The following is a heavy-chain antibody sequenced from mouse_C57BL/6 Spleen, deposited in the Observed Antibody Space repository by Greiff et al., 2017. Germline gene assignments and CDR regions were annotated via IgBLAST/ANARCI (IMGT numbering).Heavy chain of an antibody. CDR3: ARLRRMDY. V-gene: IGHV5-17*01. CDR2: ISSGSSII. J-gene: IGHJ4*01. Sequence: DVKLVESGGGLVKPGGSLKLSCAASGFTFSDYGMHWVRQAPEKGLEWVAYISSGSSIIYYADTVKVRFTISRDNAKNTLFLQMTSLRSEDTAMYYCARLRRMDYWGQGTSVTVSS. D-gene: IGHD1-1*01. CDR1: GFTFSDYG.